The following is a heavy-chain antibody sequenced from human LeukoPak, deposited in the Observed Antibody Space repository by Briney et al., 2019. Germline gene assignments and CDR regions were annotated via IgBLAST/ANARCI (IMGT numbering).Heavy chain of an antibody. CDR1: GFTFSSYD. CDR3: ARELKVGATYYYGMDV. CDR2: IGTAGDT. Sequence: PGGSLRLSCAASGFTFSSYDMHWVRQATGKGLEWVSAIGTAGDTYYPGSVKGRFTISIENAKNSLYLQMNSLRAGDTAVYYCARELKVGATYYYGMDVWGQGTTVTVSS. D-gene: IGHD1-26*01. V-gene: IGHV3-13*04. J-gene: IGHJ6*02.